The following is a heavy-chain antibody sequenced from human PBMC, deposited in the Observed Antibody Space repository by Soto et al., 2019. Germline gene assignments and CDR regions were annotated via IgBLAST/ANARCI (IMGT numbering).Heavy chain of an antibody. D-gene: IGHD6-19*01. CDR3: AKDRDSSGWYYFDY. J-gene: IGHJ4*02. V-gene: IGHV3-30*18. CDR1: GFTFSSYG. CDR2: ISYDGSNK. Sequence: QVQLVESGGGVVKPGRSLRLSCTASGFTFSSYGMHWVRQAPGKGLEWVAVISYDGSNKYYAESVKGRFTISRDNSKNTLYLQINSLRAEDTAVYYCAKDRDSSGWYYFDYWGQGTLFTVSS.